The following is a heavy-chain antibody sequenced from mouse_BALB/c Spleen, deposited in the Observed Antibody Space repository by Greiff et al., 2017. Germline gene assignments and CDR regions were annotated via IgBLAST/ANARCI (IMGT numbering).Heavy chain of an antibody. CDR1: GFTFSSYA. CDR3: ARRVITTDLWYFDV. V-gene: IGHV5-6-5*01. D-gene: IGHD1-1*01. CDR2: ISSGGST. J-gene: IGHJ1*01. Sequence: EVQLVESGGGLVKPGGSLKLSCAASGFTFSSYAMSWVRQTPEKRLEWVASISSGGSTYYPDSVKGRFTISRDNARNILYLQMSSLRSEDTAMYYCARRVITTDLWYFDVWGAGTTVTVSS.